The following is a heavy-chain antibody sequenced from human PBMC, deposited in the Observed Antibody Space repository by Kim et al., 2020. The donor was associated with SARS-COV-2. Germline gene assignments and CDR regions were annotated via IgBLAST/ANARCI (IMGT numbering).Heavy chain of an antibody. V-gene: IGHV3-23*01. D-gene: IGHD3-22*01. J-gene: IGHJ4*02. CDR3: AKGTRQNYYDSSGYYNDY. Sequence: TGRFTISRDNSKNTLYLQMNSLRAEDTAVYYCAKGTRQNYYDSSGYYNDYWGQGTLVTVSS.